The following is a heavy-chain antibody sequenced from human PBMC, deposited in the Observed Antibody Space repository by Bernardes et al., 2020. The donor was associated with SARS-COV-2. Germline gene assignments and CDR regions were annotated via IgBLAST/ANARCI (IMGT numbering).Heavy chain of an antibody. CDR3: VRDHDEWRVTDYHWFDP. V-gene: IGHV3-74*01. CDR2: INGDGRYT. CDR1: GFTFSDYW. J-gene: IGHJ5*02. Sequence: GGSLRLSREASGFTFSDYWMHWVRQVPGRGLEWVSRINGDGRYTNYADFVKGRFTISRDNAKNTLYLQMDSLRVEDTAVYYCVRDHDEWRVTDYHWFDPWGHGTLVTV. D-gene: IGHD6-19*01.